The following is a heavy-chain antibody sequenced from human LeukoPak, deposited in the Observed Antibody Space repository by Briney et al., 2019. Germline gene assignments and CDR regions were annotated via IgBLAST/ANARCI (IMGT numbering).Heavy chain of an antibody. V-gene: IGHV4-4*09. CDR2: IYNSENT. Sequence: SETLSLTCTVSGGSLSSYYWSWIRQPPGKGLEWIGYIYNSENTKYNSSLESRVTISVDTSKNQFFLKLSSVTAADTAVYYCARFHSGPSGWYVLWYFDLWGRGTLVTVSS. CDR1: GGSLSSYY. CDR3: ARFHSGPSGWYVLWYFDL. J-gene: IGHJ2*01. D-gene: IGHD6-19*01.